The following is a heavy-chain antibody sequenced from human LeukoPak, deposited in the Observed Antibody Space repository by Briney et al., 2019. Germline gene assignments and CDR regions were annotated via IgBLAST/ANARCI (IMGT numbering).Heavy chain of an antibody. Sequence: PGRSLRLSCAASGFTFSIYPMHWVRQAPGKGLEWVAVMSFDGDSEYYSDSVRGRFTVSRDNAKSTLYLQMNSLRAEDTALYYCARGSSFHNYWGQGTLVTVSS. D-gene: IGHD6-6*01. CDR1: GFTFSIYP. CDR2: MSFDGDSE. J-gene: IGHJ4*02. V-gene: IGHV3-30-3*01. CDR3: ARGSSFHNY.